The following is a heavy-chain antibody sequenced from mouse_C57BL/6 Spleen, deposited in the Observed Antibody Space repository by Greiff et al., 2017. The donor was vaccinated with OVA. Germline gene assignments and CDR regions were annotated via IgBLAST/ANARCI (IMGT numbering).Heavy chain of an antibody. D-gene: IGHD4-1*01. CDR3: AKNGNWDRDPYWYFDV. CDR1: GFSLTSYG. CDR2: IWRGGST. V-gene: IGHV2-5*01. Sequence: QVQLKESGPGLVQPSQSLSITCTVSGFSLTSYGVHWVRQSPGKGLEWLGVIWRGGSTDYNAAFMSRLSITKDNSKSQVFFKMNSLQADDPAIYYSAKNGNWDRDPYWYFDVWGTGTTVTVSS. J-gene: IGHJ1*03.